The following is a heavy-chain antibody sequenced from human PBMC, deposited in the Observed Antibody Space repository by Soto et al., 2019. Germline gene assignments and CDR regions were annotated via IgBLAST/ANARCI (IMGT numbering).Heavy chain of an antibody. V-gene: IGHV1-69*13. CDR1: GGTFSRYA. CDR2: IIPIFGTA. CDR3: ASGIAAAGTHYYYYYGLDV. D-gene: IGHD6-13*01. Sequence: SVKVSCKASGGTFSRYAISWVRQAPGQGLEWMGGIIPIFGTANYAQKFQGRVTITADESTSTAYMELSSLRSEDTAVYYCASGIAAAGTHYYYYYGLDVWGQGTTVTVSS. J-gene: IGHJ6*02.